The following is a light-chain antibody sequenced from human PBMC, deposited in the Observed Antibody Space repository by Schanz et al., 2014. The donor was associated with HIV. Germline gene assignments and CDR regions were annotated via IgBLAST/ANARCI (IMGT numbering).Light chain of an antibody. Sequence: DVQMTQSPTTLSASVGDRVTITCRARQNIGKWLTWYQQKPGKAPNLLIYQASSLNIGVPSRFSGSGSGTDFTLTISSLQPEDFATYYCQQSYNLRTFGQGTKVEVK. CDR3: QQSYNLRT. CDR1: QNIGKW. CDR2: QAS. J-gene: IGKJ1*01. V-gene: IGKV1-5*03.